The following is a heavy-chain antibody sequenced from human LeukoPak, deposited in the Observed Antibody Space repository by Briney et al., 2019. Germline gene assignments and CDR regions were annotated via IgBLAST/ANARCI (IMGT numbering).Heavy chain of an antibody. CDR2: IYHSGST. CDR1: GYAISSGYF. Sequence: PSETLSLTCSVSGYAISSGYFWGGIRQRPGKGLEWIGTIYHSGSTYYNPSLKSRVSISVETSKNQFSLKLSSVTAADTAVYYCARDSKSAGFYYYYYMDVWGKGTTVTVSS. V-gene: IGHV4-38-2*02. CDR3: ARDSKSAGFYYYYYMDV. J-gene: IGHJ6*03. D-gene: IGHD3-3*01.